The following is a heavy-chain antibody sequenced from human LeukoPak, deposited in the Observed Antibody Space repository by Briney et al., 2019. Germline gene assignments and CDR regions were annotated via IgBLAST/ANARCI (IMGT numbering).Heavy chain of an antibody. CDR1: GFTFSSYG. CDR2: IRLDGSNK. J-gene: IGHJ4*02. CDR3: AKPHFDY. V-gene: IGHV3-30*02. Sequence: GGSLRLSCAASGFTFSSYGMHWVRQAPGKGLEWVAFIRLDGSNKYYADSVKGRFTISRDNSKNTLYLQMNGLRGDDTAVYYCAKPHFDYWGQGTLVTVSS.